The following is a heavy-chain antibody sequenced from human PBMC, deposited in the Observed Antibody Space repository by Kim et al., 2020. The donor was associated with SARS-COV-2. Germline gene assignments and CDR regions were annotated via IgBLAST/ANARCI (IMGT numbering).Heavy chain of an antibody. D-gene: IGHD3-3*01. J-gene: IGHJ4*02. CDR1: GYTFSGNY. CDR2: INPNGGGT. CDR3: VRGSGGWRIEY. Sequence: ASVKVSCKASGYTFSGNYMHWVRQAPGQGLEWMGRINPNGGGTDYAQKFQGRVTLTRDTSISTAYMGLSRLTSDDTAVYYCVRGSGGWRIEYWGQGTLVTVSS. V-gene: IGHV1-2*06.